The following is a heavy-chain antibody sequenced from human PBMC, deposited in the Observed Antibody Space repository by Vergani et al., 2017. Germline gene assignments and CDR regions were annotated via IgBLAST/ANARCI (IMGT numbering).Heavy chain of an antibody. CDR1: GYTLTEVS. Sequence: QVQPVQSGAEVQKPGASVKVSCKVSGYTLTEVSIYWVRQAPGKGLEWLGGFDPSDDETVYAQKFQGRLSLTEDTSTDTAYMELNSLRSDDTALYYCARRVHSSTLTEPYFYYYMDVWGTGTTVTVSS. D-gene: IGHD1-14*01. J-gene: IGHJ6*03. CDR2: FDPSDDET. V-gene: IGHV1-24*01. CDR3: ARRVHSSTLTEPYFYYYMDV.